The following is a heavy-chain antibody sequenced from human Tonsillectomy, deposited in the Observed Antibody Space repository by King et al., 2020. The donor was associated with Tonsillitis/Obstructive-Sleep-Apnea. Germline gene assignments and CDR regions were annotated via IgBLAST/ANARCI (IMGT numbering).Heavy chain of an antibody. CDR2: INHSGST. CDR3: ASTIFGVVITPYYYGMDV. Sequence: VQLQQWGAGLLKPSETLSLTCAVYGGSFSGYYWSWIRQPPGKGLEWIGEINHSGSTNYNPSLKSRVTISVDTSKNQFSLKLSSVTAADTAVYYCASTIFGVVITPYYYGMDVWGQGTTVTVSS. V-gene: IGHV4-34*01. J-gene: IGHJ6*02. CDR1: GGSFSGYY. D-gene: IGHD3-3*01.